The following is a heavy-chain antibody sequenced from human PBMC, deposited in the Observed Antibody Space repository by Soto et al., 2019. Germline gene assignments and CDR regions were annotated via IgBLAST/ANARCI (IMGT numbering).Heavy chain of an antibody. CDR3: AKDGPSIPESFLDY. V-gene: IGHV3-23*01. CDR1: GFTFSSYA. J-gene: IGHJ4*02. D-gene: IGHD4-4*01. Sequence: GGSLRLSCAASGFTFSSYAMSWVRQAPGMGLEWVSGLSGSGGRTYYAESVKGRFTISRDNSKNTLYLQMNSLRAEDTAVYYCAKDGPSIPESFLDYRGQGTLVTVSS. CDR2: LSGSGGRT.